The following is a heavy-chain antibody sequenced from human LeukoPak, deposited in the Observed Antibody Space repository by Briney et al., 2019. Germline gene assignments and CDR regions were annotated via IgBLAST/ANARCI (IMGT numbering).Heavy chain of an antibody. J-gene: IGHJ4*02. V-gene: IGHV4-34*01. CDR2: INHSGST. CDR3: ARDYGDYGNY. Sequence: SETLSLTCAVYGGSFSGYYWSWIRQPPGEGLEWIGEINHSGSTNYNPSLKSRVTISVDTSKNQFSLKLSSVTAADTAVYYCARDYGDYGNYWGQGTLVTVSS. CDR1: GGSFSGYY. D-gene: IGHD4-17*01.